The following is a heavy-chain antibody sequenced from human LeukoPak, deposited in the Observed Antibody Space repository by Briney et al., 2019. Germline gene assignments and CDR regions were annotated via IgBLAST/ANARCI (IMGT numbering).Heavy chain of an antibody. D-gene: IGHD2-2*01. V-gene: IGHV3-74*01. J-gene: IGHJ4*02. Sequence: PGGSLRLSCAASGFTFSTYWMQWVRQAPGKGLVWVSHVNGPGSDTSYADSVKGRFTISRDNAKNTLYLQMNSLRAEDTAIYYCARILSIDQSYYFDYWGQGTLVSVSS. CDR3: ARILSIDQSYYFDY. CDR1: GFTFSTYW. CDR2: VNGPGSDT.